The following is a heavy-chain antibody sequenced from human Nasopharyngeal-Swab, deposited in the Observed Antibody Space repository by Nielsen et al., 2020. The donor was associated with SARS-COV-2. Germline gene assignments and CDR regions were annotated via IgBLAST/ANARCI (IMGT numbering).Heavy chain of an antibody. CDR1: GGSFNGFY. J-gene: IGHJ6*02. Sequence: SETLSLTCSVSGGSFNGFYWNWIRQAPGKGLEWIGEINHNERTNHNPSLKSRIAMLVDTSNNQVSLKVSSVSAGDTAVYYCARAGRVGDAYTGLDVWGQGTTVTVSS. D-gene: IGHD5-24*01. CDR2: INHNERT. V-gene: IGHV4-34*01. CDR3: ARAGRVGDAYTGLDV.